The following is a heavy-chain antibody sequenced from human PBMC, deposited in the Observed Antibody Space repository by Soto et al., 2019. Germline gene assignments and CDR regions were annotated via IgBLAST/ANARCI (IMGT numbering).Heavy chain of an antibody. CDR2: ISYDGGLQ. Sequence: QAHLVESGGGVVQPGRSLRLSCAASGLTFTSYGMHWVRQAPGTRLEWAAVISYDGGLQHYADSVKGRFTISRDNSKNMVLLQMNSLRAEDTAVYYCVSDRGYGHASVPYSWGQGTLVSVSS. CDR3: VSDRGYGHASVPYS. J-gene: IGHJ4*02. V-gene: IGHV3-30*03. CDR1: GLTFTSYG. D-gene: IGHD5-18*01.